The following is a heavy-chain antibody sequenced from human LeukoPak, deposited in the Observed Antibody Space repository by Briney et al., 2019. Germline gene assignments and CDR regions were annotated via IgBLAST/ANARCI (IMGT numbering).Heavy chain of an antibody. CDR3: ARRYMIVVGRAFDI. CDR1: GGSFSGYY. V-gene: IGHV4-34*01. D-gene: IGHD3-22*01. Sequence: SETLSLTCAVYGGSFSGYYWSWIRQPPGKGLEWIGEINHSGSTNYNPSLKSRVTISVDTSKNPFSLKLSSVTAADTAVYYCARRYMIVVGRAFDIWGQGTMVTVSS. CDR2: INHSGST. J-gene: IGHJ3*02.